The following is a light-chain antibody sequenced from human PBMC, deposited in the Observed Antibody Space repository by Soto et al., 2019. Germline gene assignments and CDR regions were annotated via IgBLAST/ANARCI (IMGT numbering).Light chain of an antibody. V-gene: IGKV4-1*01. CDR1: QSILYRSTNVNY. CDR3: QQYYGAPLT. J-gene: IGKJ4*01. Sequence: DIVMTQSPDSLAVSLGERATINCKSSQSILYRSTNVNYLAWYQRKPGQPPKLLIYWASTRESGVPDRFSGSGSGTDFTLTISSLQAEDVAVYYCQQYYGAPLTFGGGTRVEIK. CDR2: WAS.